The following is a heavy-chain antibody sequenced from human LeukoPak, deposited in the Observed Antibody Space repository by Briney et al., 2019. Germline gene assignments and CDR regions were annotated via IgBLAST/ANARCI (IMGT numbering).Heavy chain of an antibody. D-gene: IGHD5-18*01. CDR1: GYSISSGYY. Sequence: SETLSLTCTVSGYSISSGYYWSWIRQPAGKGLEWIGRIYTSGSTNYNPSLKSRVTMSVDTSKNQFSLKLSSVTAADTAVYYCARDRGHGIQLWFYYWGQGTLVTVSS. J-gene: IGHJ4*02. CDR3: ARDRGHGIQLWFYY. CDR2: IYTSGST. V-gene: IGHV4-4*07.